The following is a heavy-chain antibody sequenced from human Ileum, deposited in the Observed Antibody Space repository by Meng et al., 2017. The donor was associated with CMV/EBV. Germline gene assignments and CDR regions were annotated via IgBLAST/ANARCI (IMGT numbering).Heavy chain of an antibody. Sequence: GELVGSGGGLVRAGGCLRVSCVSSGFNFNDALMSWVRQGPRKGLEWIGRIKSKGSGGTTDYAASVKDRFIISRDDSKNTVYLQMNSLEIEDTAVYYCAWDIANFINKWGQGALVTVSS. CDR1: GFNFNDAL. CDR3: AWDIANFINK. V-gene: IGHV3-15*01. D-gene: IGHD3-10*01. J-gene: IGHJ4*02. CDR2: IKSKGSGGTT.